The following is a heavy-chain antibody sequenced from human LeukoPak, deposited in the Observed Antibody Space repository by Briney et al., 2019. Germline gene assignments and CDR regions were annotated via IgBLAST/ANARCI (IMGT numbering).Heavy chain of an antibody. Sequence: ASVKVSCKASGYSFTAYSIVWVRQAPGQGLEWMGWINPDSGGTNYAQKFQGRVTMTKDTSISTAYMELSRLRSDDTAVYFCARAIAVVDYWGQGTLVTVSS. CDR2: INPDSGGT. CDR3: ARAIAVVDY. V-gene: IGHV1-2*02. CDR1: GYSFTAYS. D-gene: IGHD6-19*01. J-gene: IGHJ4*02.